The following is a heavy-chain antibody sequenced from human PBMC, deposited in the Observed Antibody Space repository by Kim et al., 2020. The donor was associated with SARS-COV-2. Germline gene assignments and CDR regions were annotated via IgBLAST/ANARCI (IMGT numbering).Heavy chain of an antibody. J-gene: IGHJ3*02. Sequence: SETLSLTCTVSGGSISNDIYYWNWIRQHPGEGLEWIGYIYYSGSTYYNPSLKSRVSISVDTSKNHFSLQLSSVTAADTAVYYCATLRGHYFDIWGQGTMVTVSS. V-gene: IGHV4-31*03. D-gene: IGHD3-16*01. CDR1: GGSISNDIYY. CDR2: IYYSGST. CDR3: ATLRGHYFDI.